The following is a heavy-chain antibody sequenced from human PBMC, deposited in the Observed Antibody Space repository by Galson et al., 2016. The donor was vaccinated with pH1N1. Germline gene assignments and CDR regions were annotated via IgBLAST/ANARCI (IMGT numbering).Heavy chain of an antibody. CDR3: ARDRWGHSYGLAGMDV. Sequence: SLRLSCAASGFSVSHNYMSWVRQAPGKGLEWVSIIYTGGGTYYADSVKGRFTISRDNSKDTLYLQMNSLRAEDTAVYYCARDRWGHSYGLAGMDVWGQGPTVTVSS. V-gene: IGHV3-53*01. CDR1: GFSVSHNY. CDR2: IYTGGGT. D-gene: IGHD5-18*01. J-gene: IGHJ6*02.